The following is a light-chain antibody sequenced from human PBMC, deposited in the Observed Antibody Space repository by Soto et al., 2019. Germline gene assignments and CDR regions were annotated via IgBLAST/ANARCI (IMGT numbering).Light chain of an antibody. Sequence: EIVLTHSPGTLSLSPWEIATLSCRASQSVSNNYLAWYQQKPGQAPRLPIYGASNRATGIPDRFSGSGSGTDFTLTISRLEPEDFALYYCQQYGSTPLTFGGGTKVDIK. J-gene: IGKJ4*01. CDR3: QQYGSTPLT. V-gene: IGKV3-20*01. CDR2: GAS. CDR1: QSVSNNY.